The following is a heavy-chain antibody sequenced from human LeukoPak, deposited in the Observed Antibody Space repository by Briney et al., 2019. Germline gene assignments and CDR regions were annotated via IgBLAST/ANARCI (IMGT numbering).Heavy chain of an antibody. CDR3: ARDLGGSGSYYDC. D-gene: IGHD3-10*01. Sequence: GGSLRLSCAASGFTFSSYGMHWVRQAPGKGLEWVAFIRYDGSNKYYADSVKGRFTISRDNSKNTLYLQMNSLRAEDTAVYYCARDLGGSGSYYDCWGQGILVTVSS. CDR2: IRYDGSNK. J-gene: IGHJ4*02. CDR1: GFTFSSYG. V-gene: IGHV3-30*02.